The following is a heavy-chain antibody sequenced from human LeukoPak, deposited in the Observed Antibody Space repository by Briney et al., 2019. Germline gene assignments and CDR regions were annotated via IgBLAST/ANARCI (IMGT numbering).Heavy chain of an antibody. D-gene: IGHD2-21*02. CDR3: ANHKNPYCGGDCYSYLNAFDI. J-gene: IGHJ3*02. CDR1: GYTFTSYD. Sequence: ASVKVSCKASGYTFTSYDINWVRQATGQGLEWMGWMNPNSGNTGYAQKFQGRVTITRNTSISTAYMELSSLRSEDTAVYYCANHKNPYCGGDCYSYLNAFDIWGQGTMVTVSS. V-gene: IGHV1-8*03. CDR2: MNPNSGNT.